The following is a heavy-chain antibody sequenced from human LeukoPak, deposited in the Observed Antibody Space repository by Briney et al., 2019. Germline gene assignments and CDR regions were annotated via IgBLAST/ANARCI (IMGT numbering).Heavy chain of an antibody. Sequence: ASVKVSCKASGGTFRSYDISWVRQAPGQGLEWMGWINPNSGGTNYAQKFQGRVTMTRDTSISTAYMELSRLRSDDTAVYYCARAEPCGGGVCYPPFDYWGQGTLVTVSS. CDR2: INPNSGGT. V-gene: IGHV1-2*02. CDR1: GGTFRSYD. D-gene: IGHD2-8*02. J-gene: IGHJ4*02. CDR3: ARAEPCGGGVCYPPFDY.